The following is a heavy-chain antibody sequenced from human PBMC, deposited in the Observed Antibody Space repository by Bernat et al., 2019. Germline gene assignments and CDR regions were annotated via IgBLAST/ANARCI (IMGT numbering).Heavy chain of an antibody. D-gene: IGHD5-12*01. CDR3: AKEREYSGYDGNLSGAFDI. CDR2: ISGSGGST. CDR1: GFTFSSYA. Sequence: EVQLLESGGGVVQPGRSLRLSCAASGFTFSSYAMSWVRQAPGKGLEWVSAISGSGGSTYYADSVKGRFTISRDNSKNTLYLQMNSLRAEDTAVYYCAKEREYSGYDGNLSGAFDIWGQGTMVTVSS. J-gene: IGHJ3*02. V-gene: IGHV3-23*01.